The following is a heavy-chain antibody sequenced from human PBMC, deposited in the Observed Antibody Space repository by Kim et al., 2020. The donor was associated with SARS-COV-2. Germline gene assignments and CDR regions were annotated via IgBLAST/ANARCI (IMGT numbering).Heavy chain of an antibody. Sequence: AGPVKGGLTISRENSKNTLYLKMNSLKAEDTAVYYCTRDEGLTRGRGVGYWGQGTLVTVSS. CDR3: TRDEGLTRGRGVGY. D-gene: IGHD3-10*01. J-gene: IGHJ4*02. V-gene: IGHV3-15*01.